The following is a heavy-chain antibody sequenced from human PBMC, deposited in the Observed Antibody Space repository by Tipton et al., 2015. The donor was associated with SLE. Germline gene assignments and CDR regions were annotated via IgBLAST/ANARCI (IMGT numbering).Heavy chain of an antibody. CDR2: IYYSGST. Sequence: TLSLTCTVSGGSISSSSYYWGWIRQPPGKGLEWIGSIYYSGSTYYNPSLKSRVTISVDTSKKQFSPRLSSVTAADTAVYYCARVVRPIRGVDYFDYWGQGTLITVSS. D-gene: IGHD3-10*01. CDR1: GGSISSSSYY. J-gene: IGHJ4*02. V-gene: IGHV4-39*01. CDR3: ARVVRPIRGVDYFDY.